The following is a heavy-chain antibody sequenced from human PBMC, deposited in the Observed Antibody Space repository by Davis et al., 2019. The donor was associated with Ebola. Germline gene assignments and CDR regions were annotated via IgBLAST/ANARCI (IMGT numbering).Heavy chain of an antibody. J-gene: IGHJ4*02. V-gene: IGHV3-23*01. D-gene: IGHD4-17*01. CDR3: ATGNYGDYHGY. CDR2: ISSGGGAP. CDR1: GFTFSTYA. Sequence: GESLKISCAASGFTFSTYAMGWVRQAPGKGLEWVSDISSGGGAPYYADSVKGRFTISRDNSKNTLYLQMNSLRAEDTAVYYCATGNYGDYHGYWGQGTLVTVSS.